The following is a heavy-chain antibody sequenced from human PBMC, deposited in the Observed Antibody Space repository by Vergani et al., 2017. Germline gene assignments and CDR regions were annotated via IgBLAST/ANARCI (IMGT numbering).Heavy chain of an antibody. CDR2: IHTGGST. V-gene: IGHV4-59*10. J-gene: IGHJ4*02. CDR3: ARSRPYCTSGSCPAI. D-gene: IGHD2-15*01. CDR1: GGSFSGHY. Sequence: QVQLQQWGAGLLTPSETLSLTCAVYGGSFSGHYWSWIRQPAGKGPEWIGHIHTGGSTDLNPSFKSRVSISVDTSKSQFSLKLNSVTVADTAVYYCARSRPYCTSGSCPAIWGQGTLVTVSS.